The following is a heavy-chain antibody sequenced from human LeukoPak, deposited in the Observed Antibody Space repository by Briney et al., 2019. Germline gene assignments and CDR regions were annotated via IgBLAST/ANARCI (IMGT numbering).Heavy chain of an antibody. Sequence: HWASVKVSCKASGYTFTSYAMHWVRQAPGQRLEWMGWINAGNGNTKYSQKFQGRVTITRDTSASTAYMELSSLRSEDTAVYYCARVTPSVSYWYYFDYWGQGTLVTVSS. V-gene: IGHV1-3*01. D-gene: IGHD1-26*01. CDR2: INAGNGNT. J-gene: IGHJ4*02. CDR1: GYTFTSYA. CDR3: ARVTPSVSYWYYFDY.